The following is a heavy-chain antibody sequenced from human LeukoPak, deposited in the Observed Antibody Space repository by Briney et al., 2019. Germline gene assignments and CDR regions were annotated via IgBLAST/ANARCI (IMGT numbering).Heavy chain of an antibody. D-gene: IGHD1-1*01. CDR3: AKALIGTGGYFQH. CDR1: GFTFSSYG. Sequence: PGGSLRLSCAASGFTFSSYGMHWVRQAPGKGLEWVAVISYDGSNKYYADSVKGRFTISRDNSKNTLYLQMNSLRAEDTAVYYCAKALIGTGGYFQHWGHGALVTVSS. J-gene: IGHJ1*01. CDR2: ISYDGSNK. V-gene: IGHV3-30*18.